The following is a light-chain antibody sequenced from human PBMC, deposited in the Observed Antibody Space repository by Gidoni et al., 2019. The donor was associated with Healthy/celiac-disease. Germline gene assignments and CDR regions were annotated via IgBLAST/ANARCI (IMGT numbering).Light chain of an antibody. CDR2: WAS. CDR1: QSVLYSSNNKNY. Sequence: DIVMTQSPDSLAVSLGERATINCKSSQSVLYSSNNKNYLAWYQQKPGQPPKLLIYWASTRESGVPDRVSGSGSGTDFTLTISSLQAEDVAVSYCQQYYSTPPTFRHGTKVDIK. J-gene: IGKJ3*01. CDR3: QQYYSTPPT. V-gene: IGKV4-1*01.